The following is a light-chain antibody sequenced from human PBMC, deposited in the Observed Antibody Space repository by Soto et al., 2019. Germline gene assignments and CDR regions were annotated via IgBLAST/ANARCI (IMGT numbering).Light chain of an antibody. Sequence: QSALTQPPAVSGAPGQRVTISCTGSSSNIGAGYDVHWYQQFPGTAPKLLIYGNSNRPSGVPDRFSGSKSGTSASLAITGLQAEDEADYYCQSYDSILSGVFGSGTKVTVL. CDR1: SSNIGAGYD. CDR3: QSYDSILSGV. J-gene: IGLJ1*01. CDR2: GNS. V-gene: IGLV1-40*01.